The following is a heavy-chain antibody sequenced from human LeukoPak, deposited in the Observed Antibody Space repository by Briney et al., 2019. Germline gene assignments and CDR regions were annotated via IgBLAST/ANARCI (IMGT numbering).Heavy chain of an antibody. CDR1: GFTFSSYW. CDR2: ISSDGKST. D-gene: IGHD6-6*01. J-gene: IGHJ4*02. V-gene: IGHV3-74*01. CDR3: ARGAARYYDY. Sequence: GGSLRLSCAASGFTFSSYWMHWVRQAPGKGLVWVSSISSDGKSTTYADSVRGRFTISRDTAKNTLYLQMNSLRAEDTAVYYCARGAARYYDYWGQGTLVTVS.